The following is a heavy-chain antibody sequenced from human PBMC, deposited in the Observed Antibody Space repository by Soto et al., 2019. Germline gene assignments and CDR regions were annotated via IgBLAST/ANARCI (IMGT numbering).Heavy chain of an antibody. D-gene: IGHD4-17*01. CDR1: GFTFSSYG. V-gene: IGHV3-30*18. J-gene: IGHJ6*02. CDR2: ISYDGSNK. CDR3: AKDVDYGDYNDYYYYGMDV. Sequence: PGGSLRLSCAASGFTFSSYGMHWVLQAPGKGLEWVAVISYDGSNKYYADSVKGRFTISRDNSKNTLYLQMNSLRAEDTAVYYCAKDVDYGDYNDYYYYGMDVWGQGTAVTVSS.